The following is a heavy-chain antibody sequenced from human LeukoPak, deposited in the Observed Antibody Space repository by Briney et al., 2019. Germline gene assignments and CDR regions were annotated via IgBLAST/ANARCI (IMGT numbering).Heavy chain of an antibody. J-gene: IGHJ4*02. CDR2: ISSGSYYM. CDR1: GFTFSSYG. D-gene: IGHD4-23*01. Sequence: GGSLRLSCAASGFTFSSYGMNWVRQAPGKGLEWVSFISSGSYYMYYADSVKGRFTISRDNSKNTLYLQMNSLRAEDTAVYYCAKDLVTPSSSYFDYWGQGTLVTVSS. V-gene: IGHV3-21*01. CDR3: AKDLVTPSSSYFDY.